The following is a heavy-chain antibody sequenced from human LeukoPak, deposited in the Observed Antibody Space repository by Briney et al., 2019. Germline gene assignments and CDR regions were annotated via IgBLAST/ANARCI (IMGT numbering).Heavy chain of an antibody. CDR3: ARGCGSLSYYNFFDY. J-gene: IGHJ4*02. D-gene: IGHD3-10*01. Sequence: SETLSLTCAVYGGSFSGYYWSWIRQPPGKGLEWIGEINHSGSTNYNPSLESRVSISVDTSKHQFSLKLSSVTAADTAVYYCARGCGSLSYYNFFDYWGQGTMVTVSS. CDR1: GGSFSGYY. V-gene: IGHV4-34*01. CDR2: INHSGST.